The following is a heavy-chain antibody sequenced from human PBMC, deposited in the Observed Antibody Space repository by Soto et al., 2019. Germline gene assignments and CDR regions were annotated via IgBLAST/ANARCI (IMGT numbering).Heavy chain of an antibody. CDR1: GYTFTGYY. J-gene: IGHJ6*02. CDR2: INPTSGGT. CDR3: ARGTGTPAPYYYYYGMDV. Sequence: ASVKVSCKASGYTFTGYYMHWVRQAPGQGLEWMGWINPTSGGTNYAQKFQGRVTMTRDTSISTAYMELSRLRSDDTAVYYCARGTGTPAPYYYYYGMDVWGQGTTVTVSS. D-gene: IGHD2-8*02. V-gene: IGHV1-2*02.